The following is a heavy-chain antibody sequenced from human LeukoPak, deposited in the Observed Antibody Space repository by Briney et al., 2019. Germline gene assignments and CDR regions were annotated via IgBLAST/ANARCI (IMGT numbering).Heavy chain of an antibody. CDR1: GFTFSSYG. V-gene: IGHV3-30*02. D-gene: IGHD3-22*01. Sequence: GGSLRLSCAASGFTFSSYGMHWVRQAPGKGLEWVAFIRYDGSNKYYADSVKGRFTISRDNSKNTLYLQMNSLRAEDTAVYYCAAEYYYDSSGYFSSDAFDIWGQGTMVTVSS. J-gene: IGHJ3*02. CDR2: IRYDGSNK. CDR3: AAEYYYDSSGYFSSDAFDI.